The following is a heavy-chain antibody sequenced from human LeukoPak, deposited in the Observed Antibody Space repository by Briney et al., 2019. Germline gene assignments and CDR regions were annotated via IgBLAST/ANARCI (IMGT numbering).Heavy chain of an antibody. CDR1: GGSISSYY. V-gene: IGHV4-59*08. CDR2: IYYSGST. CDR3: ARAVEMATAYFDY. J-gene: IGHJ4*02. Sequence: SETLSLTCTVSGGSISSYYWSWIRQPPGKGLEWIGYIYYSGSTNYNPSLKSRVTISVDTSKNQFSLKLSSVTAADTTVYYCARAVEMATAYFDYWGQGTLVTVSS. D-gene: IGHD5-24*01.